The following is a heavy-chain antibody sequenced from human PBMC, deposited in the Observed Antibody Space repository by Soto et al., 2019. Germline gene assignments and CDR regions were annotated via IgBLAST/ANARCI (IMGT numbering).Heavy chain of an antibody. CDR2: IIPIFGTA. CDR1: GGTFSSYA. D-gene: IGHD4-17*01. CDR3: ARVGSMPTVTFYFDY. Sequence: QVQLVQSGAEVKKPGSSVKVSCKASGGTFSSYAISWVRQAPGQGLEWMGGIIPIFGTANYAQKFQGRVTITADESXXTAYMELSSLRSEDTAVYYCARVGSMPTVTFYFDYWGQGTLVTVSS. J-gene: IGHJ4*02. V-gene: IGHV1-69*12.